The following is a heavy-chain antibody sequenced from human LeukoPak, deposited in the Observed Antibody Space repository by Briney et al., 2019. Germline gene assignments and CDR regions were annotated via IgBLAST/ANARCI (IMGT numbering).Heavy chain of an antibody. CDR2: IYYSGSS. CDR3: ARGARWFDP. Sequence: SETLSLTCTVSGGSISSYYWSWIRQPPGKGLEWIGYIYYSGSSNYSPSLKSRVTISVDTSKNQFSLKLSSVTAADTAVYYCARGARWFDPWGQGTLVTVSS. J-gene: IGHJ5*02. CDR1: GGSISSYY. V-gene: IGHV4-59*12.